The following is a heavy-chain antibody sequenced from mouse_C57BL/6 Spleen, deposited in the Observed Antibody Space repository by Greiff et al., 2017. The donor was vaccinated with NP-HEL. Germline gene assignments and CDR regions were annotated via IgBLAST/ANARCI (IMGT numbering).Heavy chain of an antibody. CDR1: GFTFSDYH. CDR3: ARVGNYRDYFDY. Sequence: DVKLVESEGGLVQPGSSMKLSCTASGFTFSDYHMAWVRQVPEKGLEWFANINYDGSSTYYLDSLKSRFIISRDNAKNILYLQMSSLKTEDTATYYCARVGNYRDYFDYWGQGTTLTVSS. CDR2: INYDGSST. V-gene: IGHV5-16*01. J-gene: IGHJ2*01. D-gene: IGHD2-1*01.